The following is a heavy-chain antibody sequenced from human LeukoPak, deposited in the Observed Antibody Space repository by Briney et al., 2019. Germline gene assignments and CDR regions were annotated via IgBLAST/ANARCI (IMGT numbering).Heavy chain of an antibody. D-gene: IGHD3-10*01. CDR3: VRDYYGSSFGY. CDR2: ISSDGRST. CDR1: GFTFSNYW. J-gene: IGHJ4*02. V-gene: IGHV3-74*01. Sequence: GGSLRLSCGASGFTFSNYWMHWVRQAPGKGLVWVSRISSDGRSTSYADSVEGRFTISRDNAKNTLDLQMNSLRANDTAVYYCVRDYYGSSFGYWGQGTLVTVSS.